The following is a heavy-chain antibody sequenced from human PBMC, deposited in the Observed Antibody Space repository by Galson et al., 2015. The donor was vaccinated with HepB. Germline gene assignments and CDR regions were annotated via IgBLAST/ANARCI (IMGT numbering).Heavy chain of an antibody. Sequence: SLRLSCAASGFVFSNAWMNWVRQAPGKGLEWVGRIKNKAHGETRDYAAPVKGRFTVSRDDSKNTSYLQMNSVTTEDTAMYYCATGEDGHSHWGQGTLVTVSS. CDR2: IKNKAHGETR. J-gene: IGHJ4*02. V-gene: IGHV3-15*01. D-gene: IGHD5-24*01. CDR3: ATGEDGHSH. CDR1: GFVFSNAW.